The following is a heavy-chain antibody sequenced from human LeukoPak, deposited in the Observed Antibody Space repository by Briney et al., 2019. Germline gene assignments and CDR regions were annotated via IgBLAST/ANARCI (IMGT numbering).Heavy chain of an antibody. Sequence: KSGGSLRLSCAASGFTFSSYSMNWVRQAPGKGLEWVSSISSSSSYIYYADSVKGRFTISRDNAKNSLYLQMNSLRAEDTAVYYCARVRWGGLYYFDYWGQGTLVTASS. CDR2: ISSSSSYI. CDR3: ARVRWGGLYYFDY. J-gene: IGHJ4*02. CDR1: GFTFSSYS. D-gene: IGHD3-16*01. V-gene: IGHV3-21*01.